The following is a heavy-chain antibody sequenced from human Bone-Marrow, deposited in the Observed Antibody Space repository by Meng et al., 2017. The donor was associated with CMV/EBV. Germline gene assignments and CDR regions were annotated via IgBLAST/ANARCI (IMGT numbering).Heavy chain of an antibody. CDR3: ARDQVDAFDI. CDR2: INHSGST. Sequence: LRLSCAVYGGSFSGYYWSWIRQPPGKGLEWIGEINHSGSTNYNPSLKSRVTISVDTSKNQFSLKLSSVTAADTAVYYCARDQVDAFDIWGQGTMVTVSS. J-gene: IGHJ3*02. V-gene: IGHV4-34*01. CDR1: GGSFSGYY.